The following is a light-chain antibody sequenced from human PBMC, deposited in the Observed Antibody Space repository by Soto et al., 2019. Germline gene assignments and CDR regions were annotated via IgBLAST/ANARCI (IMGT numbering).Light chain of an antibody. V-gene: IGKV1-5*03. Sequence: DIQMTQSPSTLSGSVGDRVTITCRASQTISSWLAWYQQKPGKAPKLLIYKASTLKSGVPSRFSGSGSGTEFNLTISRLQPDDFANYYCQHYNSYSEAFGQGTKVDIK. CDR2: KAS. CDR1: QTISSW. J-gene: IGKJ1*01. CDR3: QHYNSYSEA.